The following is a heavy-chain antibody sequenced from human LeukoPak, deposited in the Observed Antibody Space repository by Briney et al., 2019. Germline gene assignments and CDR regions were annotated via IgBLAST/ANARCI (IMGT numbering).Heavy chain of an antibody. V-gene: IGHV3-53*01. CDR2: ISSGAGSTI. J-gene: IGHJ3*02. CDR3: ARDCYWGSGAFDI. D-gene: IGHD7-27*01. Sequence: PGGSLRLSCAASGFTVSSNYMSWVRQAPGKGLEWISYISSGAGSTIKYADSVKGRFTISRDNSKNTLYLQMNSLRAEDTAVYYCARDCYWGSGAFDIWGQGTMVTVSS. CDR1: GFTVSSNY.